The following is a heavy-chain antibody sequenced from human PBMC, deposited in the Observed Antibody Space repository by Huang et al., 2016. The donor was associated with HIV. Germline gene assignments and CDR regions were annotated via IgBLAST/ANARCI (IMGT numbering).Heavy chain of an antibody. CDR1: GFTFTTYW. V-gene: IGHV3-74*01. Sequence: DVQLVESGGGLVQPGGSLRLSCAASGFTFTTYWMHWVRQVPGKGLVWVSRVNNDGSITSYADSVKGRCTISRDNAKNTLYLQMNSLRAEDTALYYCARHRSSGGVEEAFDVWGQGTLVTVSS. J-gene: IGHJ3*01. D-gene: IGHD6-19*01. CDR2: VNNDGSIT. CDR3: ARHRSSGGVEEAFDV.